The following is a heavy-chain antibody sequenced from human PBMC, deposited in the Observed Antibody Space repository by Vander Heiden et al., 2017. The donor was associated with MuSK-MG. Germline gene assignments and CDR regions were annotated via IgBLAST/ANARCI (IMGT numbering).Heavy chain of an antibody. J-gene: IGHJ6*03. CDR3: ARAFSPYYDFWSGYYNGRDYYYYYYMDV. V-gene: IGHV1-18*04. CDR1: GYTFTSYG. CDR2: ISAYNGNT. Sequence: QVQLVQSGAEVKKPGASVTVSCKASGYTFTSYGISWVRQAPGQGLEGMGWISAYNGNTNYAKKLQGRGTMTTDTSTSTAYMELRSLRSDDTAVYYCARAFSPYYDFWSGYYNGRDYYYYYYMDVWGKGTTVTVSS. D-gene: IGHD3-3*01.